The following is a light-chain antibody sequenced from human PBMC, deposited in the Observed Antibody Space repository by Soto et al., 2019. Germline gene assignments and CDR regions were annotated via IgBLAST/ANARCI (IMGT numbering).Light chain of an antibody. CDR2: GAS. J-gene: IGKJ1*01. V-gene: IGKV3-15*01. Sequence: EIVMTQSPATLSVSPGERATLSCRASQSVSSKLAWYQQKPGQGPRLLIYGASTRATGIPARFSGSGSGTECTLTISSLQSEDFAVYFFQHYSTWLWTFGQGTMLEIK. CDR3: QHYSTWLWT. CDR1: QSVSSK.